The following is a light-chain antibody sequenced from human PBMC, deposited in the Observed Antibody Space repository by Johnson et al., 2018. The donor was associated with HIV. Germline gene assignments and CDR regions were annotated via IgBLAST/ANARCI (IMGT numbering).Light chain of an antibody. CDR3: GTWDNSLSTGGV. Sequence: QSVLTQSPSVSAAPGQKVTISCSGSSSNIGNNFVSWYQHLPGTAPKLLIYENNKRPSGIPDRFSGSKSGPSATLGITGLQTGDEADYYCGTWDNSLSTGGVFGTGTKVTVL. J-gene: IGLJ1*01. V-gene: IGLV1-51*02. CDR2: ENN. CDR1: SSNIGNNF.